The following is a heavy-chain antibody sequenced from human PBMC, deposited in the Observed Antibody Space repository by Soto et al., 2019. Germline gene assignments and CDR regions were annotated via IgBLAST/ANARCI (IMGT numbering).Heavy chain of an antibody. V-gene: IGHV3-30*18. CDR3: AKDHAYYYDSSGLSSFDY. D-gene: IGHD3-22*01. J-gene: IGHJ4*02. CDR2: ISYDGSNK. Sequence: GGSLRLSCAASGFTFSSYGMHWVRQAPGKGLEWVAVISYDGSNKYYADSVKGRFTISRDNSKNTLYLQMNSLRAEDTAVCYCAKDHAYYYDSSGLSSFDYWGQGTLVTVSS. CDR1: GFTFSSYG.